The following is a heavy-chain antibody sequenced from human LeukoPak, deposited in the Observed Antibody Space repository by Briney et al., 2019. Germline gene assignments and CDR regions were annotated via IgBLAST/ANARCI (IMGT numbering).Heavy chain of an antibody. D-gene: IGHD6-19*01. J-gene: IGHJ4*02. CDR1: GGSISPYY. CDR2: IHHTGGS. V-gene: IGHV4-59*12. Sequence: PSETLSLTCTVSGGSISPYYWSWIRQPPGRGLEWIGYIHHTGGSNYNPSLKSRVTISVDTSKNQFSLKLSSVTAADTAVYYCARGEQWLVDYWGQGTLVTVSS. CDR3: ARGEQWLVDY.